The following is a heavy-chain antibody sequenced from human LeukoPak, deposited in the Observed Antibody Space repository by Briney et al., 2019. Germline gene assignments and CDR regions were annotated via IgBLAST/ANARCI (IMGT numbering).Heavy chain of an antibody. CDR3: ARRASGSGGTQAGMDV. CDR1: GGSIISAVHY. V-gene: IGHV4-39*01. CDR2: ILYTGSS. D-gene: IGHD2-15*01. J-gene: IGHJ6*02. Sequence: KPSETLSLTCSVSGGSIISAVHYWDWIRQPPGKGLEWIGSILYTGSSWVKSSLHSRASISVDTSRNQFSLRLYSVSATDTALYYCARRASGSGGTQAGMDVWGQGTTVTVSS.